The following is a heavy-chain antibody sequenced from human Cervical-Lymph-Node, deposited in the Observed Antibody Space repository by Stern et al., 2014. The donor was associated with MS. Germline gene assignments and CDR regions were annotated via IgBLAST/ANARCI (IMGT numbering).Heavy chain of an antibody. CDR3: GRRDYYDSSGYYDDAFDI. CDR1: GGSISTFY. J-gene: IGHJ3*02. V-gene: IGHV4-59*01. D-gene: IGHD3-22*01. CDR2: INYKGST. Sequence: QVQLVESGPGLVKPSETLSLTCTVSGGSISTFYWSWIRQPPGKGLEWIGQINYKGSTNYNPSLKSRVTISVDTSKNQFSLKLSSVTAADTAVYYCGRRDYYDSSGYYDDAFDIWGQGTMVTVSS.